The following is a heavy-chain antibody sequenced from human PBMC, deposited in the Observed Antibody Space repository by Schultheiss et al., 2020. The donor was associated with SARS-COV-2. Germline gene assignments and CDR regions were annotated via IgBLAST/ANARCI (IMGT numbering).Heavy chain of an antibody. CDR3: ARQAAAGHYYGMDV. D-gene: IGHD6-13*01. J-gene: IGHJ6*02. V-gene: IGHV4-59*08. Sequence: SETLSLTCTVSGGSISSYYWSWIRQPPGKGLEWIGYIYYSGSTNYNPSLKSRVTISVDTSKNQFSLKLSSVTAADTAVYYCARQAAAGHYYGMDVWGQGTTVTVSS. CDR2: IYYSGST. CDR1: GGSISSYY.